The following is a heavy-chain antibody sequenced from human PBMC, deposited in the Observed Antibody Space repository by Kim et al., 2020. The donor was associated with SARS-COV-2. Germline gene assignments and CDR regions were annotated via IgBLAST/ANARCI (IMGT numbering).Heavy chain of an antibody. J-gene: IGHJ4*02. CDR3: ATGTVTTGMIDY. D-gene: IGHD4-17*01. Sequence: SETLSLTCTVSGGSISSGGYYWSWIRQHPGKGLEWIGYIYNSGSTSYNPSLMSRLTISVDTSKNQFSLKLNSVTVADTAVYYCATGTVTTGMIDYWGQGTLVTVSS. CDR2: IYNSGST. CDR1: GGSISSGGYY. V-gene: IGHV4-31*03.